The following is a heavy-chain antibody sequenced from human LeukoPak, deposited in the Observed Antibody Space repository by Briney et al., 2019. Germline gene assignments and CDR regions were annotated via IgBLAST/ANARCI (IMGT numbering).Heavy chain of an antibody. CDR2: IYYSGST. D-gene: IGHD1-26*01. V-gene: IGHV4-61*08. Sequence: TSETLSLTCTVSGGSISSGGYYWSWIRQHPGKGLEWIGYIYYSGSTNYNPSLKSRVTISVDTSKNQFSLKLSSVTAADTAVYYCARVLVGATRWFDPWGQGTLVTVSS. CDR1: GGSISSGGYY. CDR3: ARVLVGATRWFDP. J-gene: IGHJ5*02.